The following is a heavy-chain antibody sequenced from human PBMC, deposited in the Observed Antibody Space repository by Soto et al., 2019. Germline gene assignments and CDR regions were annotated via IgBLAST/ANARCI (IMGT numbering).Heavy chain of an antibody. CDR3: ARGSYDFWSGYPIRFDP. J-gene: IGHJ5*02. CDR1: GYTFTSYG. Sequence: QVQLVQSGAEVKKPGASVKVSCKASGYTFTSYGISWVRQAPGQGLEWMGWISAYNGNTNYAQKLQGRVTMTTDTSTSTAYLELRSLRSDDTAVYYCARGSYDFWSGYPIRFDPWGQGTLVTVSS. D-gene: IGHD3-3*01. CDR2: ISAYNGNT. V-gene: IGHV1-18*01.